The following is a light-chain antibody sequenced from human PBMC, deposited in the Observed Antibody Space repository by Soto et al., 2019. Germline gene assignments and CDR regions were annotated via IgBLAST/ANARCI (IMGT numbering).Light chain of an antibody. CDR1: QSVLYSSNHKNY. Sequence: DIVMTQSPDSLAVSLGERATINCKSSQSVLYSSNHKNYLAWYQQKPGQPPKLLIYWASTRESGVPDRFSGSGSGTDFTLTISSLQAEDVAVYYCQQYYTTPLTFGGGTKVDIK. CDR3: QQYYTTPLT. V-gene: IGKV4-1*01. J-gene: IGKJ4*01. CDR2: WAS.